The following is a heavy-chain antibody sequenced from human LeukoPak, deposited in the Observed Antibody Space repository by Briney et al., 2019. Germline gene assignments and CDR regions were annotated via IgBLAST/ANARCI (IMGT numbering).Heavy chain of an antibody. Sequence: SETLSLTCAVYGGSFSGYYWSWIRQPPGKGLEWIGEINHSGSTNHNPSLKSRVTISVDTSKNQFSLKLSSVTAADTAVYYCARGRGVPYYYDSSGYYPADYWGQGTLVTVSS. J-gene: IGHJ4*02. D-gene: IGHD3-22*01. CDR3: ARGRGVPYYYDSSGYYPADY. CDR2: INHSGST. V-gene: IGHV4-34*01. CDR1: GGSFSGYY.